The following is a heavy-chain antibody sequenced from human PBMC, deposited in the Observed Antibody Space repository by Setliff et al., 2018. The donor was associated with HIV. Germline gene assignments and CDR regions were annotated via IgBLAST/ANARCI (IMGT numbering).Heavy chain of an antibody. CDR2: ITPHSGVT. CDR1: GYSFTGYW. CDR3: AKDSDIGGTKNWFDP. J-gene: IGHJ5*02. V-gene: IGHV1-2*06. Sequence: GASVKVSCKASGYSFTGYWMHWVRQAPGQGLEWMGRITPHSGVTNYAQKFQGRVNMTRDTSIAKAYMDLSRLTSDDTAVYYCAKDSDIGGTKNWFDPWGQGTLVTVSS. D-gene: IGHD3-10*01.